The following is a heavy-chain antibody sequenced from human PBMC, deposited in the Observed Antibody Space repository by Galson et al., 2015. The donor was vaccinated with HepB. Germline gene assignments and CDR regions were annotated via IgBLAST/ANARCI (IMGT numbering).Heavy chain of an antibody. CDR3: AKGYGLFDL. V-gene: IGHV3-23*01. J-gene: IGHJ5*02. CDR1: GFTFGSTA. CDR2: ISANGGSR. Sequence: SLRLSCAASGFTFGSTAMTWVRQAPGKGLEWVSGISANGGSRFYAESVKGRFTISRDNSKNTLSFQMNSLRAEDTVVYYCAKGYGLFDLCGQGTLVTVSS. D-gene: IGHD4-17*01.